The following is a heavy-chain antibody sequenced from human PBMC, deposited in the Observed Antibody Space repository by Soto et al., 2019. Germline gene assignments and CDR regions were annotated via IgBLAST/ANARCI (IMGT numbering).Heavy chain of an antibody. Sequence: PGESLKISCKGSGYSFTSYWIGWVRQMPGKGLEWMGIIYPGDSDTRYSPSFQGQVTISADKPISSAYLQWSSLKASDTAMYYCARLLCGGDCYSKNTLFLQMNSLRPEDTAVYYCVKASGYCSADNCFSSLFDFWGQGTLVTVSS. CDR3: ARLLCGGDCYSKNTLFLQMNSLRPEDTAVYYCVKASGYCSADNCFSSLFDF. CDR1: GYSFTSYW. V-gene: IGHV5-51*01. D-gene: IGHD2-21*02. CDR2: IYPGDSDT. J-gene: IGHJ4*02.